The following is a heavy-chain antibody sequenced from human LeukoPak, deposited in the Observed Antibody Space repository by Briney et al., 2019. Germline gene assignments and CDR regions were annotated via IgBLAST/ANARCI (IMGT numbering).Heavy chain of an antibody. Sequence: GGSLRLSCAASGFTFSSYAMSWVRQAPGKGLEWVSAISGSGGSTYYADSVKDRFTISRDNSKNTLYLQMNSLRAEDTAVYYCATFLRYFLMGVWGKGTTVTVSS. D-gene: IGHD3-9*01. V-gene: IGHV3-23*01. CDR1: GFTFSSYA. CDR3: ATFLRYFLMGV. J-gene: IGHJ6*04. CDR2: ISGSGGST.